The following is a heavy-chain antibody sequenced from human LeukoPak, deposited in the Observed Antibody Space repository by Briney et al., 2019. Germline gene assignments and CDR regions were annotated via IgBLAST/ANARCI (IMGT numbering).Heavy chain of an antibody. V-gene: IGHV1-69*05. CDR1: GGTFSSYA. J-gene: IGHJ6*04. CDR2: IIPIFGTA. D-gene: IGHD2-2*01. CDR3: ATGNIVVVPAAMDV. Sequence: SVQVSCKASGGTFSSYAISWVRQAPGQGLEWMGGIIPIFGTANYAQKFQGRVTITTDESTSTAYMELSSLRSEDTAVYYCATGNIVVVPAAMDVWGKGTTVTVSS.